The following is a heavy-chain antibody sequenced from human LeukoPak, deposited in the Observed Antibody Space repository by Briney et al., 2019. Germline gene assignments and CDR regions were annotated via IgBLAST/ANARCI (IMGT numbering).Heavy chain of an antibody. J-gene: IGHJ4*02. CDR3: ARAPQGSSWYSNSLFDY. CDR1: GFTFSSYD. D-gene: IGHD6-13*01. CDR2: IGTAGDA. Sequence: GGSLRLSCAASGFTFSSYDMHWVRQATGKGLEWVSAIGTAGDAYYPGSVKGRFTISRENAKNSLYLQMNSLRAGDTAVYYCARAPQGSSWYSNSLFDYWGQGTLVTVSS. V-gene: IGHV3-13*01.